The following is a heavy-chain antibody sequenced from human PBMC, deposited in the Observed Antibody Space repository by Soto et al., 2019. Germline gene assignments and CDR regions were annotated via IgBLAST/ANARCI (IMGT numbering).Heavy chain of an antibody. CDR1: GGSMNAHF. V-gene: IGHV4-4*07. D-gene: IGHD2-15*01. Sequence: SETLSLTCTVSGGSMNAHFWSWIRQSAGKGLEWIGHIYISGTTMYNPSLKSRVTMSVDPPKNQLSLKLTSVTAADTAVYYCARIHGGSPDFWGQGTLVTVSS. CDR3: ARIHGGSPDF. J-gene: IGHJ4*02. CDR2: IYISGTT.